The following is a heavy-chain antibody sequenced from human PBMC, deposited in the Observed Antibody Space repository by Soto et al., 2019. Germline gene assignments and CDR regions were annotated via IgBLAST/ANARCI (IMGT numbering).Heavy chain of an antibody. CDR1: GGSISSYY. V-gene: IGHV4-59*01. Sequence: SETLSLTCTVSGGSISSYYWSWIRQPPGKGLEWIGYIYYSGSTNYNPSLKSRVTISVDTSKNQFSLKLSSVIAADTAVYYCAKLEDPYNWFDPWGQGTLVTVS. J-gene: IGHJ5*02. CDR2: IYYSGST. CDR3: AKLEDPYNWFDP.